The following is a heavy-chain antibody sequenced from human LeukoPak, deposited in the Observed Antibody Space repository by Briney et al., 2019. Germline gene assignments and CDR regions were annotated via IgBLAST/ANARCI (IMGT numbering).Heavy chain of an antibody. J-gene: IGHJ4*02. CDR2: IYYSGST. V-gene: IGHV4-39*01. D-gene: IGHD3-10*01. CDR1: GGSMSSSSYY. Sequence: SETLSLTCTVSGGSMSSSSYYWGWIRQPPGKGLEWIGSIYYSGSTYYNPSLKSRVTMSVDTSKNQFSLKLSSVTAADTAVYYCARGRGMVRGVMPLHYFDYWGQGTLVTVSS. CDR3: ARGRGMVRGVMPLHYFDY.